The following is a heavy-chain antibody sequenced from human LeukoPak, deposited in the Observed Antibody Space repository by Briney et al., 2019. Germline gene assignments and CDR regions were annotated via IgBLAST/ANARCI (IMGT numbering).Heavy chain of an antibody. D-gene: IGHD5-12*01. Sequence: RPGGSLRLSCAASGFTLSNAWMSWVRQAPGKGLKWVGRIKSKTDGCTTDYAAPVKGRCTISGDDSKNTVYLQMHSLKTEDTAVYHCTTRGYSGYELVDYWGQGTLVTVSS. CDR1: GFTLSNAW. CDR2: IKSKTDGCTT. J-gene: IGHJ4*02. CDR3: TTRGYSGYELVDY. V-gene: IGHV3-15*01.